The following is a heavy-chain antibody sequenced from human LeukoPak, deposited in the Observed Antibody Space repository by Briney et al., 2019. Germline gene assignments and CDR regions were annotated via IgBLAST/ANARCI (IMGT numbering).Heavy chain of an antibody. CDR1: GYTFTGYY. J-gene: IGHJ4*02. CDR3: ARVAPGIAAAGGGGYDY. V-gene: IGHV1-2*02. CDR2: INPNSGGT. D-gene: IGHD6-13*01. Sequence: ASVKVSCKASGYTFTGYYMHWVRQAPGQGLEWMGWINPNSGGTNYAQKFQGRVTMTRDTSISTAYMELSRLRSDDTAVYYCARVAPGIAAAGGGGYDYWGQGTLVTVSS.